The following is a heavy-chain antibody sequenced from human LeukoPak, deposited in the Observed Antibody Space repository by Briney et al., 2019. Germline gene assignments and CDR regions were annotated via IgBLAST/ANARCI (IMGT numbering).Heavy chain of an antibody. D-gene: IGHD3-10*01. CDR2: ISTGSSYI. CDR1: GFTFSTYN. V-gene: IGHV3-21*01. Sequence: PGGSLRLSCAASGFTFSTYNMNWVRQAPGRGLEWVSSISTGSSYIYYADSVKGRFTISRDNAKNSLYLQMNSLRAEDTAVYFCARDQLWFGELDSYMDVWGKGTTVTVSS. CDR3: ARDQLWFGELDSYMDV. J-gene: IGHJ6*03.